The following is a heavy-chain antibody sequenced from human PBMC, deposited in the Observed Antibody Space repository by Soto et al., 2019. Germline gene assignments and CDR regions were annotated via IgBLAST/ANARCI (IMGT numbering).Heavy chain of an antibody. CDR1: GYTFTSYG. J-gene: IGHJ4*02. CDR3: ARADIVVVPAAIFGFDY. CDR2: ISAYNGNT. Sequence: QVQLVQSGAEVKKPGASVKVSCKASGYTFTSYGISWVRQAPGQGLEWMGWISAYNGNTNYAQKLQGRVTMTTDTSTSTAYMELRSLRSDDTAVYYCARADIVVVPAAIFGFDYWGQGTLVTVSS. D-gene: IGHD2-2*02. V-gene: IGHV1-18*01.